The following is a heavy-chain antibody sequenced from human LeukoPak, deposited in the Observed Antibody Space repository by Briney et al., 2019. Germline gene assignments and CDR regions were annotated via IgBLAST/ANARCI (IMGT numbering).Heavy chain of an antibody. CDR3: AREGDPAGLDY. CDR2: ISYDGSNK. J-gene: IGHJ4*02. D-gene: IGHD6-13*01. CDR1: GFTFSSYA. V-gene: IGHV3-30-3*01. Sequence: PGGSLRLSCAASGFTFSSYAMHWVRQAPGKGLEWVAVISYDGSNKYYADSVKGRFTISRDNSENTLYLQMNSLRAEDTAVYYCAREGDPAGLDYWGQGTLVTVSS.